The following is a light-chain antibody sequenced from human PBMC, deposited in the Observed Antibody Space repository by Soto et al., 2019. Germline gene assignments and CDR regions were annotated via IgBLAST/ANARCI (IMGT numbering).Light chain of an antibody. CDR2: DTS. CDR1: QSASDSY. V-gene: IGKV3-20*01. CDR3: QQYGNSPPYT. Sequence: VLTQSPGPLSLSPGERATLSLRASQSASDSYLGWYQQKPGQAPRLLIYDTSNRATGIPDRFSGSGSGTDCTHTISRLEPEDFGVYYCQQYGNSPPYTFGQGTKLEIK. J-gene: IGKJ2*01.